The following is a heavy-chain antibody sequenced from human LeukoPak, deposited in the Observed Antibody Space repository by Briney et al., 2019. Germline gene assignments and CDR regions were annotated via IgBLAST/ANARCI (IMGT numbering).Heavy chain of an antibody. Sequence: PGGSLRLSCAASGFTFDVYAMSWVRQAPGKGLEWVSGINYNGGSTSYADSVKGRFTISRDNAKNSLYLEMNSLRAEDTALYYCARDEGYSGYIAYYYYYYMDVWGKGTTVTVSS. D-gene: IGHD5-12*01. CDR1: GFTFDVYA. V-gene: IGHV3-20*04. CDR3: ARDEGYSGYIAYYYYYYMDV. J-gene: IGHJ6*03. CDR2: INYNGGST.